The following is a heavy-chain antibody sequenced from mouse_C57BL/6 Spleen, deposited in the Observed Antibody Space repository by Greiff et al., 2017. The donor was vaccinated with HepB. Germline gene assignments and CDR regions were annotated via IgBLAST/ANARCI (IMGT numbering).Heavy chain of an antibody. J-gene: IGHJ4*01. CDR1: GFSLTSYG. CDR3: AKKRGYDYDGMDY. V-gene: IGHV2-5*01. CDR2: IWRGGST. Sequence: QVQLKESGPGLVQPSQSLSITCTVSGFSLTSYGVHWVRQSPGKGLEWLGVIWRGGSTDYNAAFMSRLSITKDNSKSQVFFKMNSLQAEDTAIYYCAKKRGYDYDGMDYWGQGTSVTVSS. D-gene: IGHD2-4*01.